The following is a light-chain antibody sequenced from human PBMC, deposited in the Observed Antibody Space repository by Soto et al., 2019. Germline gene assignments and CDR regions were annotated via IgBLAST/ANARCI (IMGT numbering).Light chain of an antibody. CDR1: QTIDNT. CDR3: QHYTYWPYT. CDR2: DAS. Sequence: EIVKMRAPPTLSLNQREGATLSCRASQTIDNTLAWYQRKPGQAPRLLIYDASTRATGVPARFSGSGSGTDFTLTISSLQSEDFAVYYCQHYTYWPYTFGQGTRLEIK. J-gene: IGKJ5*01. V-gene: IGKV3-15*01.